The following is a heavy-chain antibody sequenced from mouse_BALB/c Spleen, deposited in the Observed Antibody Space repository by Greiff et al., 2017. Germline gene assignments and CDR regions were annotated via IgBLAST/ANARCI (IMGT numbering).Heavy chain of an antibody. Sequence: EVQLQQSGAELVRPGASVKLSCTASGFNIKDYYMHWVKQRPEQGLEWIGWIDPENGDTEYAPKFQGKATMTADTSSNTAYLQLSSLTSEDTAVYYCNAWQVRRYFDYWGQGTTLTVSS. CDR1: GFNIKDYY. CDR2: IDPENGDT. D-gene: IGHD2-14*01. CDR3: NAWQVRRYFDY. J-gene: IGHJ2*01. V-gene: IGHV14-4*02.